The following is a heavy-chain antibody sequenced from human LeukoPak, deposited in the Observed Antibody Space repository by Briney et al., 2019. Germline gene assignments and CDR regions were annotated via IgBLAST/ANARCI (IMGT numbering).Heavy chain of an antibody. J-gene: IGHJ4*02. CDR3: TREPQGAGNSGLDY. CDR2: ITSSSDTI. D-gene: IGHD4-23*01. Sequence: TGGSLRLSCAASGFTFSSYSMNWVRQAPGKGLEWVSYITSSSDTIYYADSVKGRFTISRDNAKNSQFLLMNSLRAEDTAVYYCTREPQGAGNSGLDYWGQGTLVTVSS. CDR1: GFTFSSYS. V-gene: IGHV3-48*01.